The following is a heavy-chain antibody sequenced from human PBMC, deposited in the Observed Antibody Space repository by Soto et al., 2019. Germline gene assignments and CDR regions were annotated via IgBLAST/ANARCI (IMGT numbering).Heavy chain of an antibody. J-gene: IGHJ5*01. D-gene: IGHD3-16*01. V-gene: IGHV3-23*01. CDR2: ISDDGSRT. CDR1: GFTLSYSF. CDR3: VKGGWLDF. Sequence: GGSLRLSCAASGFTLSYSFMSWVRQAPGRGLEWVSFISDDGSRTYYADAVKGRFTISRDNSKHTLYLQMNSLTAEDTAVYACVKGGWLDFWGQGTLVTVSS.